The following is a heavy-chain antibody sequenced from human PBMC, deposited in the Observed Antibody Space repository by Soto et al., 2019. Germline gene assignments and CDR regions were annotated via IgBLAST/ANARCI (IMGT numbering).Heavy chain of an antibody. D-gene: IGHD3-16*01. Sequence: QVXLQESGPGLVKPSETLSLTCTVSGASISRDHWNWIRQPPGKGLEWIGEYSGTSNYNPSLRSRVTISVDTSNNQVSLKLSSVTAADTAVYYCATYTAGGGGRGYWGQGTLVTVSS. CDR3: ATYTAGGGGRGY. CDR2: EYSGTS. J-gene: IGHJ4*02. CDR1: GASISRDH. V-gene: IGHV4-59*08.